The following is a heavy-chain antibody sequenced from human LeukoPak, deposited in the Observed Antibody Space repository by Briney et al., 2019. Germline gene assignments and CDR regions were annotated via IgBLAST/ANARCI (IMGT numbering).Heavy chain of an antibody. J-gene: IGHJ4*02. CDR3: ARDPAEDSSGLSGY. D-gene: IGHD6-19*01. Sequence: GGSLRLSCAAFGFTFSGYAMHWVRQAPGKGLEWVAVISYDGSNKYYADSVKGRFTISRDNSKNTLYLQMDSLRAEDTAVYYCARDPAEDSSGLSGYWGQGTLVTVSS. CDR2: ISYDGSNK. CDR1: GFTFSGYA. V-gene: IGHV3-30*04.